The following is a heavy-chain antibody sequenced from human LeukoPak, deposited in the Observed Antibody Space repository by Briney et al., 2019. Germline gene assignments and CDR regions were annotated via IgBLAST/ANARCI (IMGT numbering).Heavy chain of an antibody. V-gene: IGHV3-21*01. J-gene: IGHJ4*02. D-gene: IGHD6-13*01. CDR2: ISSSSSYI. Sequence: GGSLRLSCAASGFTFSSYSMNWVRQAPGKGLEWVSSISSSSSYIYYADSVKGRFTISRDNVKNSLYLQMNSLRAEDTALYYCARDFSRVSEYWGQGTLVTVSS. CDR3: ARDFSRVSEY. CDR1: GFTFSSYS.